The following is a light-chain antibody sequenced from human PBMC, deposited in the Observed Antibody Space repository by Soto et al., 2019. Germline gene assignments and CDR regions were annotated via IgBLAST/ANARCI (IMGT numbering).Light chain of an antibody. CDR3: QQYGSSPLT. CDR1: QSVSSNY. CDR2: HAS. J-gene: IGKJ4*01. Sequence: EIVLTQSPGTLSLSPGERATLSCRASQSVSSNYLTWYQQRPGQAPRLLIYHASNRATGVPDRFSGSGSGTDFTLTINRLEPEDFAVYYCQQYGSSPLTFGGGTKVEIK. V-gene: IGKV3-20*01.